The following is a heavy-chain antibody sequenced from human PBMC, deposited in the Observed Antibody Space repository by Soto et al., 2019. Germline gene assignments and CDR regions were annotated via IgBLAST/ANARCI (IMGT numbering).Heavy chain of an antibody. Sequence: EVQLVESGGDLVQPGGSLRLSCAASGFTFSSYWMHWVRQAPGKGLVWVSRINLDGTSTKYADSVKGRFTISRDNAKNTVYLQMNRLRAEDTAVYYCVRERYRSFYFDYWGQGTLATVSS. J-gene: IGHJ4*02. CDR2: INLDGTST. CDR1: GFTFSSYW. CDR3: VRERYRSFYFDY. D-gene: IGHD1-1*01. V-gene: IGHV3-74*01.